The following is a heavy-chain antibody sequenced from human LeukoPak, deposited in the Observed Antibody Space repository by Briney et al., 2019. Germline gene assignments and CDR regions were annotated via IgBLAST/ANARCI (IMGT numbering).Heavy chain of an antibody. V-gene: IGHV4-30-4*08. D-gene: IGHD6-13*01. CDR1: GDSISSGDYY. CDR2: IYNSGSSGTT. J-gene: IGHJ4*02. Sequence: SETLSLTCTVSGDSISSGDYYWSWIRQPPGKGLEYIGYIYNSGSSGTTHYNPSLKSRVTISVDTSRNQFSLKLSSVTAADTAVYYCARETSSAFGNWGQGTLVTVSS. CDR3: ARETSSAFGN.